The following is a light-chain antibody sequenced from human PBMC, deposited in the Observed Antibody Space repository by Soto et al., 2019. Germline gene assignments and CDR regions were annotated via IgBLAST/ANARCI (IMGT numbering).Light chain of an antibody. Sequence: DIQMTQSPSSLSASVGDRVTITCRASQAIYNYLAWYQQKPVKVPTILISAASTLQSGLRSRFSGSRSWTDFTLTISSLQTEDVATYYCQKYSAVPTIGGGTKVEI. V-gene: IGKV1-27*01. CDR3: QKYSAVPT. CDR2: AAS. CDR1: QAIYNY. J-gene: IGKJ4*01.